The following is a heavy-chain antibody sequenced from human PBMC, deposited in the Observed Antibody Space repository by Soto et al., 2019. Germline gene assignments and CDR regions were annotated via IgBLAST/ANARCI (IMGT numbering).Heavy chain of an antibody. V-gene: IGHV4-34*01. CDR1: GGSFSGYY. CDR3: ARHYRYCSSTSCYGPAGWFDP. Sequence: SETLSLTCAVYGGSFSGYYWSWIRQPPGKGLEWIGEINHSGSTNYNPSLKSRVTISVDTSKNQFSLKLSSVTAADTAVYYCARHYRYCSSTSCYGPAGWFDPWGQGTLVTVSS. CDR2: INHSGST. D-gene: IGHD2-2*01. J-gene: IGHJ5*02.